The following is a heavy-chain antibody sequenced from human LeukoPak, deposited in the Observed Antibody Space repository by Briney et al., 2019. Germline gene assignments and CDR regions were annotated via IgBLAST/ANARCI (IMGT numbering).Heavy chain of an antibody. V-gene: IGHV5-51*01. CDR1: GYIFPHYW. D-gene: IGHD2-21*02. CDR3: ARQGAYCGGDCYSDP. CDR2: IYPGDSDT. Sequence: GESLKISCTVSGYIFPHYWIGWVRQMPGKGLEWMGIIYPGDSDTRYSPSFQGQVTISADKSISTAYLQRSSLKASDTAMYYCARQGAYCGGDCYSDPWGQGTLVTVSS. J-gene: IGHJ5*02.